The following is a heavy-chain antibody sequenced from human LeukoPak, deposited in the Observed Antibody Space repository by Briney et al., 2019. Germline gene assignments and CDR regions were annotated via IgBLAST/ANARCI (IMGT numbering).Heavy chain of an antibody. Sequence: PSETLSLTCAVYGGSFSGYYWSWIRQPPGKGLEWIGEINHSGSTNYNPSLKSRVTISVDTSKNQFSLKLSSVTAADTAVYYCARENSGYYWYFDLWGRGTLVTVSS. CDR3: ARENSGYYWYFDL. CDR1: GGSFSGYY. D-gene: IGHD3-22*01. CDR2: INHSGST. V-gene: IGHV4-34*01. J-gene: IGHJ2*01.